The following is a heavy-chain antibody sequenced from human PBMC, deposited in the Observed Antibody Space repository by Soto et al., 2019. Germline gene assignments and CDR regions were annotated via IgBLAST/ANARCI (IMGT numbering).Heavy chain of an antibody. V-gene: IGHV4-38-2*01. J-gene: IGHJ4*02. CDR3: ARRHSSSWYGLEY. CDR1: GYSISSGYY. Sequence: SETLSLTCAVSGYSISSGYYWGWIRQPPGKGLEWIGSIYHSGSTYYNPSLKSRVSISVDTSKNQFSLRLSSVTAADTAMYYCARRHSSSWYGLEYWGQGTLVTV. CDR2: IYHSGST. D-gene: IGHD6-13*01.